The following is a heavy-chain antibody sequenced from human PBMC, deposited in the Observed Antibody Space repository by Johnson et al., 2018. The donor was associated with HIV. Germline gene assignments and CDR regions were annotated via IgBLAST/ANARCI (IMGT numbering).Heavy chain of an antibody. Sequence: EVQLVESGGGVVQPGGSLRLSCAASEFTYSDFYINWIRQPPGKGLEWVSVIYSDGGTYYPGSVKGRFTISRENAKNSLYLQMNSLRAEDTAVYYCARANYYHNWGQGTMVTVSS. J-gene: IGHJ3*02. CDR2: IYSDGGT. CDR3: ARANYYHN. D-gene: IGHD3-10*01. CDR1: EFTYSDFY. V-gene: IGHV3-66*01.